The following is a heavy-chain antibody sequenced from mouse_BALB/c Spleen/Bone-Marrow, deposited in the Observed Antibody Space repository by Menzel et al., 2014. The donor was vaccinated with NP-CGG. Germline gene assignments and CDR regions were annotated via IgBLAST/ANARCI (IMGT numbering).Heavy chain of an antibody. Sequence: VQLQQSGAELARPGASVKMSCKASGYTFTGYTMHWVKQRPGQGLEWIGYINPRSGYTNYNQKFKDKATLTTDKSSSTAYMQLSSLTSEDSAVYDCARDWTIPFAYWGQGTLVTVSS. CDR3: ARDWTIPFAY. V-gene: IGHV1-4*01. D-gene: IGHD1-1*02. CDR1: GYTFTGYT. J-gene: IGHJ3*01. CDR2: INPRSGYT.